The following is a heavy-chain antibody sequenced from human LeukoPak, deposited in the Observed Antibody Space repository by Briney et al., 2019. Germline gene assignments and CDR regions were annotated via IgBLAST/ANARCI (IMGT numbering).Heavy chain of an antibody. V-gene: IGHV3-21*01. D-gene: IGHD6-13*01. CDR2: ISSSSSYI. CDR3: ARSLAAGGYYYGMDV. Sequence: PGGSLRLSCAASGFTFSSYSMNWVRQAPGKGLEWVSSISSSSSYIYYADSVKGRFTISRDNAKNSLYLQMNSLRAEDTAVYYCARSLAAGGYYYGMDVWGQGTTVTVSS. CDR1: GFTFSSYS. J-gene: IGHJ6*02.